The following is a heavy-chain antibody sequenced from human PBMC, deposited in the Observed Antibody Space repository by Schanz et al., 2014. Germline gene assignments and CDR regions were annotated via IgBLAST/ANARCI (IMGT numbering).Heavy chain of an antibody. CDR2: ISYDGGHK. CDR1: GFTFSSYA. V-gene: IGHV3-30*04. D-gene: IGHD1-26*01. Sequence: QVQLVESGGGVVQPGRSLRLSCAASGFTFSSYAMHWVRQAPGRGLQWVALISYDGGHKYYADSVKGRFTISRDNTKKSVCLQMSSLRVEDTGLYFCARDPVEGAPTPYYFDSWGPGTLVTVSS. CDR3: ARDPVEGAPTPYYFDS. J-gene: IGHJ4*02.